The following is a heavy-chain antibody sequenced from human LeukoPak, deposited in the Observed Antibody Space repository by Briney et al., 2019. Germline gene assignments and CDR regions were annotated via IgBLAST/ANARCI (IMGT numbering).Heavy chain of an antibody. CDR3: ARVEEGKTAMGVIDY. D-gene: IGHD5-18*01. CDR2: INPNSGGT. V-gene: IGHV1-2*02. CDR1: GYTFTGYY. Sequence: GASVKVSCKASGYTFTGYYMHWVRPAPGQGLEWMGWINPNSGGTNYAQKFQGRVTMTRDTSISTAYMELSRLRSDDTAVYYCARVEEGKTAMGVIDYWGQGTLVTVSS. J-gene: IGHJ4*02.